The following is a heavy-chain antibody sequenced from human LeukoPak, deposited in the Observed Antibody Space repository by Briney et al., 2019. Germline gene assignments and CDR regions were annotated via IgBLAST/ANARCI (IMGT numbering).Heavy chain of an antibody. Sequence: SETLSLTCTVSGGSISASSYYWGWVRQPPGKGLEWIGNIFYSGSTYYSPSLESRVTISLDTSKNQFSLKLSSVTAADTAVYYCARRGRYREYFDYWGQGTLVTVSS. J-gene: IGHJ4*02. D-gene: IGHD3-16*01. CDR1: GGSISASSYY. CDR2: IFYSGST. V-gene: IGHV4-39*07. CDR3: ARRGRYREYFDY.